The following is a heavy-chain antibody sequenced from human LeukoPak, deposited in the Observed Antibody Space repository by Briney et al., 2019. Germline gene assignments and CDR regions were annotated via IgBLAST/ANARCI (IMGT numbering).Heavy chain of an antibody. D-gene: IGHD5-12*01. CDR2: IYNSVRT. Sequence: PSETLSLTCIVSGGSVGSGSYYWSWIRQPPGKGLEWIGYIYNSVRTNYNPSLKSRVTISVDTSKNQLSLKLSSVTAADTAVYFCVRDLVATIDHYYYGMDVWGQGTTVTVSS. CDR3: VRDLVATIDHYYYGMDV. CDR1: GGSVGSGSYY. V-gene: IGHV4-61*01. J-gene: IGHJ6*02.